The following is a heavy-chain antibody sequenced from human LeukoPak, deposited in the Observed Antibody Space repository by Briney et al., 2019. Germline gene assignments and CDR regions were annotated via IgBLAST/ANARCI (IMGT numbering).Heavy chain of an antibody. CDR3: ARDRGGSAFDI. CDR2: INSDGSST. V-gene: IGHV3-74*01. J-gene: IGHJ3*02. D-gene: IGHD3-10*01. CDR1: GXTFRSYW. Sequence: PGGSLRLSCAPSGXTFRSYWMHWVRQAPGKGLVWVSRINSDGSSTSYADSVKGRFTISRDNAKNTLYLQMNSLRAEDTAVYHCARDRGGSAFDILGQGTMVTVSS.